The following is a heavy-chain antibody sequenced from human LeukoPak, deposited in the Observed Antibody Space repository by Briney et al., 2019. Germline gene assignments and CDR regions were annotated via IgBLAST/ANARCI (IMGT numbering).Heavy chain of an antibody. CDR3: AELGITMIGGV. V-gene: IGHV3-48*03. J-gene: IGHJ6*04. Sequence: GGSLRLSCAASGFTFSSYEMNWVRQAPGKGLEWVSYISSSGSTIYYADSVKGRFTISRDNAKNSLYLQMNSLRAEDTAGYYCAELGITMIGGVWGKGTTVTVSS. CDR1: GFTFSSYE. CDR2: ISSSGSTI. D-gene: IGHD3-10*02.